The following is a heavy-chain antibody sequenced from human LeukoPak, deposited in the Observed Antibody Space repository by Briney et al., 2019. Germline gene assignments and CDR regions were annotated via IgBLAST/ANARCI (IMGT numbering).Heavy chain of an antibody. V-gene: IGHV1-69*13. Sequence: RASMKVSCNASGRTFSSNAMSWVRQAPGQGLEWMERIIPIFGTANYAQKFQGRVTITADESTNTAYMELSSLRSEDTAVYYCARDRVYYDYVWGSYSTYYFDYWGQGTLVTVSS. D-gene: IGHD3-16*01. CDR2: IIPIFGTA. CDR1: GRTFSSNA. J-gene: IGHJ4*02. CDR3: ARDRVYYDYVWGSYSTYYFDY.